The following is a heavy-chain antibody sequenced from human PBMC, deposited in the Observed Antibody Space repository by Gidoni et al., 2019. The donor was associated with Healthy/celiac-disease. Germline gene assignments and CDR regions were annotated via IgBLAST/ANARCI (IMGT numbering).Heavy chain of an antibody. J-gene: IGHJ4*02. CDR2: SRSRANSYAT. CDR3: TRHGSGSYPGY. V-gene: IGHV3-73*02. D-gene: IGHD1-26*01. CDR1: GFTFSGSA. Sequence: EVQLVESGGGLVQPGGSRPLSWASSGFTFSGSAMHWVRQASGSGMGVVGRSRSRANSYATAYAASVKGRFIISRDDSKNTAYLQMNSLNTEDSAVYYSTRHGSGSYPGYWGQGTLVTVSS.